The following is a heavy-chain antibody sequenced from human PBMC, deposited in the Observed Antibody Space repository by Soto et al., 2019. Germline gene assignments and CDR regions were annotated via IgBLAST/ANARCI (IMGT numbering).Heavy chain of an antibody. CDR3: ASEYCSGGSCYYYGMDV. Sequence: QVQLVESGGGVVQPGRSLRLSCAASGFTFSSYSMHWVRQAPGKGLEWVAVIWYDGSNKYYADSVKGRFTISRDNSKNTLYLQMNSLTAEDTAVYYCASEYCSGGSCYYYGMDVWGQGTTVTVSS. CDR2: IWYDGSNK. J-gene: IGHJ6*02. CDR1: GFTFSSYS. V-gene: IGHV3-33*01. D-gene: IGHD2-15*01.